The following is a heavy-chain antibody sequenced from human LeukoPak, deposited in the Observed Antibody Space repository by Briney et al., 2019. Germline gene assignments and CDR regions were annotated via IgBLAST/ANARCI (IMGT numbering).Heavy chain of an antibody. V-gene: IGHV3-74*01. D-gene: IGHD1-26*01. J-gene: IGHJ4*02. CDR3: TRSPSLGGSYWGFDY. CDR1: GFIFSTYW. Sequence: AGGSLRLSCAASGFIFSTYWMHWVRQAPGKGLVWVSRLSPDGSSSIYADSVKGRFTVSRDNAKNTLYLQMNSLRADDTAVYYCTRSPSLGGSYWGFDYWGQGTLLTVSS. CDR2: LSPDGSSS.